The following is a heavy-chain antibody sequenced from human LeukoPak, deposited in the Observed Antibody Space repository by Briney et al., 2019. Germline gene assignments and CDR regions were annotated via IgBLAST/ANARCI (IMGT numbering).Heavy chain of an antibody. D-gene: IGHD3-10*01. CDR1: GFTVNSNY. J-gene: IGHJ6*02. CDR2: IYTGGTT. V-gene: IGHV3-53*01. Sequence: GGSLRLSCAASGFTVNSNYLTWVRQAPGKGLEWVSVIYTGGTTFYTDSVKGRFTISRDNSKNTLYLQMNSLRAEDTAVYYCARPLWFGALYVMDVWGQGTTVTVSS. CDR3: ARPLWFGALYVMDV.